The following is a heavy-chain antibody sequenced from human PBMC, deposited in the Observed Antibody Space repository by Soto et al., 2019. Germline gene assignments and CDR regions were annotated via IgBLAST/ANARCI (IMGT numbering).Heavy chain of an antibody. V-gene: IGHV3-30*18. Sequence: PGGSLRLSCAASGFTFSSYGMHWVRQAPGKGLEWVAVISYDGSNKYYADSVKGRFTISRDNSKNTLYLQMNSLRAEDTAVYYCAKDKYCSSTSCPAGLDYWGQGTLVTVSS. J-gene: IGHJ4*02. CDR3: AKDKYCSSTSCPAGLDY. CDR2: ISYDGSNK. D-gene: IGHD2-2*01. CDR1: GFTFSSYG.